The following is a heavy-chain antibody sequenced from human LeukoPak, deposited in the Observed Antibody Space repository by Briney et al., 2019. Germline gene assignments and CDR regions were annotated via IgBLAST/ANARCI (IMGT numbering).Heavy chain of an antibody. D-gene: IGHD3-9*01. CDR1: GGSISSGGYY. Sequence: SETLSLTCTVSGGSISSGGYYWSWIRQHPGKGLEWMGYIYYSGSTYYNPSLKSRVTISVDTSKNQFSLKLSSVTAADKAVYYCARAGYFDWAGRDYFDYWGQGTLVTVSS. CDR2: IYYSGST. J-gene: IGHJ4*02. V-gene: IGHV4-31*03. CDR3: ARAGYFDWAGRDYFDY.